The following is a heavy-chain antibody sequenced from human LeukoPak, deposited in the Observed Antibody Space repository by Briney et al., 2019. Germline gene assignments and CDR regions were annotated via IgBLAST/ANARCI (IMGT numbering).Heavy chain of an antibody. J-gene: IGHJ5*02. V-gene: IGHV3-74*01. CDR2: INGDGGST. D-gene: IGHD3-22*01. CDR1: GFTFSSNW. Sequence: GGSLRLSCAASGFTFSSNWMHWVRQAPGKGLVWVSRINGDGGSTSYADSVKGRFTISRDNAKNTLYLQMNSLRAEDTAVYYCAKGGYYSTNWFDPWGQGTLVTVSS. CDR3: AKGGYYSTNWFDP.